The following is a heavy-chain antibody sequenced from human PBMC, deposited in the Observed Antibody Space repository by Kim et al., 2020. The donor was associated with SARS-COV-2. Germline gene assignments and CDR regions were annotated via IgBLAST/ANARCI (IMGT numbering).Heavy chain of an antibody. CDR1: GGSISSSSYY. D-gene: IGHD3-22*01. J-gene: IGHJ4*02. Sequence: SETLSLTCTVSGGSISSSSYYWGWIRQPPGKGLEWIGSIYSSGSTYYNPSLKSRVTISVDTSKNQFSLKLSSVTAADTAVYYCARNYDSSGYYLKAYYFDYWGQGTLVTVSS. V-gene: IGHV4-39*01. CDR3: ARNYDSSGYYLKAYYFDY. CDR2: IYSSGST.